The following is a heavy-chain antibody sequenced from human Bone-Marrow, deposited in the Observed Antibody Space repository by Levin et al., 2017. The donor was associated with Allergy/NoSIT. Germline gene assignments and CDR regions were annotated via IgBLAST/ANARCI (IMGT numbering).Heavy chain of an antibody. V-gene: IGHV5-51*01. CDR3: AIGVCGDNVNDAFDI. Sequence: GGSLRLSCKGSGYRFSSYWIAWVRQMPGKGLEWMGIIFPGDSDTRYSPSFQGQVTISADKSISTAYLQWISLKASDTAIYYCAIGVCGDNVNDAFDIWGQGTMVTVSS. CDR1: GYRFSSYW. CDR2: IFPGDSDT. D-gene: IGHD5/OR15-5a*01. J-gene: IGHJ3*02.